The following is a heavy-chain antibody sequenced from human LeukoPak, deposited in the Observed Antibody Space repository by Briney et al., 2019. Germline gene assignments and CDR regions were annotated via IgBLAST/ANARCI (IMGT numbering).Heavy chain of an antibody. J-gene: IGHJ5*02. V-gene: IGHV1-24*01. D-gene: IGHD6-19*01. CDR1: GYTLTELS. CDR3: ATGIAVAGTVSWFDP. Sequence: ASVKVSCKVSGYTLTELSMHWVRQAPGKGLEWMGGFDPEDGETIYAQKFQGRVTMTEDTSTDTAYMELSSLRSEDTAAYYCATGIAVAGTVSWFDPWGQGTLVTVSS. CDR2: FDPEDGET.